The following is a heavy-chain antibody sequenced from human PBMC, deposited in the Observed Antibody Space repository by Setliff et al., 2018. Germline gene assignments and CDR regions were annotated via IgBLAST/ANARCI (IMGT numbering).Heavy chain of an antibody. Sequence: ASVKVSCKASGYTFTSYGISWVRQAPGQGLEWVGRINPDSGGTNYAQKFQGRVTMTRDTSISTAYMELRSLRSDDTAVYYCARGRDFWSGYLVYWGQGTLVTVSS. CDR2: INPDSGGT. V-gene: IGHV1-2*06. J-gene: IGHJ4*02. CDR3: ARGRDFWSGYLVY. D-gene: IGHD3-3*01. CDR1: GYTFTSYG.